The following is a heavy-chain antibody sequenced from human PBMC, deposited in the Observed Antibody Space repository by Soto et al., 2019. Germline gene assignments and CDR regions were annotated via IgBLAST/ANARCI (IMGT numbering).Heavy chain of an antibody. V-gene: IGHV4-59*08. D-gene: IGHD2-21*01. CDR2: IYSGNT. J-gene: IGHJ4*02. CDR1: GGSISGYY. Sequence: PSETLSLTCTISGGSISGYYWTWIRQSPGKGLEYIGYIYSGNTNYNPSLNSRVTISVDTSKNHFSLKLSSVTAADTAVYYCARLRGLGVVSPYFDYWGQGALVTVSS. CDR3: ARLRGLGVVSPYFDY.